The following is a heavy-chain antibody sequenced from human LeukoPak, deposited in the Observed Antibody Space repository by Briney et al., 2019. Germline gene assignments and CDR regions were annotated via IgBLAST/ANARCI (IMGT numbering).Heavy chain of an antibody. J-gene: IGHJ5*02. CDR3: ARRASGYSSGWYWFDP. Sequence: GESLKISCKGSGYSFTSYWIGWVRQMPGKGLEWMGIIYPGDSDTRYSPSFQGQVTISADKSISTAYLRWSSLKASDTAMYYCARRASGYSSGWYWFDPWGQGTLVTVSS. CDR2: IYPGDSDT. V-gene: IGHV5-51*01. D-gene: IGHD6-19*01. CDR1: GYSFTSYW.